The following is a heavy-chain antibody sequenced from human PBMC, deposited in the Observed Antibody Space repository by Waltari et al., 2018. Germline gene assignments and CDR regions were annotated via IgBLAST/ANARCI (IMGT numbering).Heavy chain of an antibody. CDR2: IYNSGST. CDR3: ARLRYSNNWSGIPEFFQD. Sequence: QVQLQESGPGLVKPSETLSLTCAVSGYSISSGYYWGWIRQPPGKGLEWIGTIYNSGSTYYNPSLKSRVTISVDPSKNQFSLKLSSVTAADTAVYYCARLRYSNNWSGIPEFFQDWGQGILVTVSS. D-gene: IGHD6-13*01. V-gene: IGHV4-38-2*01. CDR1: GYSISSGYY. J-gene: IGHJ1*01.